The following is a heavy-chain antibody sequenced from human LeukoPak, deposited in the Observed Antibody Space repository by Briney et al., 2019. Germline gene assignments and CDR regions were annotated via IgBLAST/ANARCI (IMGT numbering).Heavy chain of an antibody. J-gene: IGHJ4*02. CDR1: GFTFSSYG. CDR2: IWYDGSNK. D-gene: IGHD3-10*01. Sequence: GRSLRLSCAASGFTFSSYGMHWVRQAPGKGLEWVAVIWYDGSNKYYADSVKGRFTISRDNSKNTLYLQMNSLRAEDTAVYYCPSLGYGPGSYYKRGSEAYWGKGTLVTVSS. CDR3: PSLGYGPGSYYKRGSEAY. V-gene: IGHV3-33*01.